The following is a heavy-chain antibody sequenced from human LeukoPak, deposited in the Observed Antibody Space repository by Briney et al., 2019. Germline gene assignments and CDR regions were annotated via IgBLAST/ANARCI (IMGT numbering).Heavy chain of an antibody. V-gene: IGHV4-39*07. J-gene: IGHJ4*02. Sequence: SETLSLTCTVSGGSITSNNYYWGWIRQPPGKGLEWIGNIYYSGNTYYNPSLKSRVTISVDTFKNHISLRLSSVTAADTAVYYCARDKSPGDYWGQGTLVTVSS. CDR2: IYYSGNT. CDR3: ARDKSPGDY. CDR1: GGSITSNNYY.